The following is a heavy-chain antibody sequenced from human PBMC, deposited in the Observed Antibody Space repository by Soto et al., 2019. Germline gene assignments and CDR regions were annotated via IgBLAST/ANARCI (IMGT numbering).Heavy chain of an antibody. D-gene: IGHD3-3*01. CDR3: ARHQEWYGSFNWFDP. Sequence: PSETLSLTYTVAEGFISSISCYWGWIRQPPGKGLEWIGSIYYSGSTYYNPSLKSRVTISVDTSKNQFSLKLSSVTAADTAVYYCARHQEWYGSFNWFDPWGQGTLVTVSS. V-gene: IGHV4-39*01. CDR2: IYYSGST. J-gene: IGHJ5*02. CDR1: EGFISSISCY.